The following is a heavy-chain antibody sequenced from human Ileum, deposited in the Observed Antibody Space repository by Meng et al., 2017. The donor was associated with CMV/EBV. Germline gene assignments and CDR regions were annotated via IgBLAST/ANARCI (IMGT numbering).Heavy chain of an antibody. CDR2: ISGGGGTI. D-gene: IGHD5-12*01. Sequence: GALILSRAASGFTFSHYYMSWLRQAPGRGLEGISYISGGGGTIDYADSVKGRFTISKDNAKKSVSLQMNSLRAEDTAVYYCARAWFGGYDTGLLGSWGQGTLVTVSS. V-gene: IGHV3-11*04. CDR3: ARAWFGGYDTGLLGS. CDR1: GFTFSHYY. J-gene: IGHJ5*02.